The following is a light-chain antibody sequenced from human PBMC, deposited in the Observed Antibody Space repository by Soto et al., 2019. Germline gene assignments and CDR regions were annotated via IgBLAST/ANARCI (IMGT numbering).Light chain of an antibody. CDR1: SSDVGGYDY. CDR3: CSCSCVYSPAVV. V-gene: IGLV2-11*01. J-gene: IGLJ2*01. CDR2: EVD. Sequence: QSALTQPRSVSGSPGQSVTISCTGTSSDVGGYDYVSWYQHHPGKAPKLMIYEVDKRPSGVPDRFSGSKSGNTASLTISGLQAEDEAESYCCSCSCVYSPAVVFGGGTKLTVL.